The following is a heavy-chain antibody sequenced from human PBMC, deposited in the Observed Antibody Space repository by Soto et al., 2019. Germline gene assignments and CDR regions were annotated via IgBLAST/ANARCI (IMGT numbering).Heavy chain of an antibody. J-gene: IGHJ4*02. CDR2: ISGSGGST. Sequence: PSETLSLTCTVSGGSISSGGSYWSWIRQHPRKGLEWVSTISGSGGSTYYTDSVKHRFTISRDNSKNTLYLQMNSLRAEDTAVYYCAKDQGSSWYEIDYWGQGTLVTVSS. V-gene: IGHV3-23*01. CDR3: AKDQGSSWYEIDY. CDR1: GGSISSGGSY. D-gene: IGHD6-13*01.